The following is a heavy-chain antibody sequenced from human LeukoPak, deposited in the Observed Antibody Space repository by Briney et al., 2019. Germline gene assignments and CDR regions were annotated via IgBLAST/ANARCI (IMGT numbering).Heavy chain of an antibody. Sequence: ASVKVSCKASGYTFNNHYMYWVRQAPGQGLEWMGRINPNSGGTNYAQKFQGRVTMTRDTSISTVYMELSRLRSDDTAVYYCARVGYYESSGYYEYWGQGTLVTVSS. CDR2: INPNSGGT. V-gene: IGHV1-2*06. J-gene: IGHJ4*02. CDR1: GYTFNNHY. D-gene: IGHD3-22*01. CDR3: ARVGYYESSGYYEY.